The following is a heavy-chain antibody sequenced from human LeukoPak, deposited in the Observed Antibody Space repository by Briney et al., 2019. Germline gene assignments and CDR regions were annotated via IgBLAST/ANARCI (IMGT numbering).Heavy chain of an antibody. V-gene: IGHV3-7*03. J-gene: IGHJ6*02. Sequence: PGGSLRLSCEGSAFIFSGHWMNWVRQTPGKGLEWVASIKEDGSERQYVDSVKGRFSISRDNTKGSLFLQLNSLRAEDTAVYYCARGPVLRFLEWFDQPNDYYYYYGMDVWGQGTTVTVSS. D-gene: IGHD3-3*01. CDR2: IKEDGSER. CDR1: AFIFSGHW. CDR3: ARGPVLRFLEWFDQPNDYYYYYGMDV.